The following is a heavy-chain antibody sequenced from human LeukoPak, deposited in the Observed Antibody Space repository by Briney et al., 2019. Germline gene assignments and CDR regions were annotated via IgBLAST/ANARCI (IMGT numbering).Heavy chain of an antibody. CDR3: ARDWSGDDY. D-gene: IGHD3-3*01. CDR2: IRYDGSNK. Sequence: GGSLRLSCAASGFTFSSYGMHWVRQAPGKGLEWVAFIRYDGSNKYYADSVKGRFTISRDDAKNSLYLQMNSLRADDTAVYYCARDWSGDDYWGQGTLVTVSS. J-gene: IGHJ4*02. V-gene: IGHV3-30*02. CDR1: GFTFSSYG.